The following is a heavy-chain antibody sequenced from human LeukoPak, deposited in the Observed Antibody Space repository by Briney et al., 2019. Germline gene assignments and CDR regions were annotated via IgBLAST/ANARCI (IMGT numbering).Heavy chain of an antibody. CDR3: ARREYNYYYYGMDV. D-gene: IGHD3-10*01. J-gene: IGHJ6*02. CDR2: ISAYNGNT. V-gene: IGHV1-18*01. Sequence: ASVKVSCKASGYTFTSYGIIWVRQAPGQGLEWMGWISAYNGNTNYAQKLQGRVTMTTDTSTSTAYMELRSLRSDDTAVYYCARREYNYYYYGMDVWGQGTTVTVSS. CDR1: GYTFTSYG.